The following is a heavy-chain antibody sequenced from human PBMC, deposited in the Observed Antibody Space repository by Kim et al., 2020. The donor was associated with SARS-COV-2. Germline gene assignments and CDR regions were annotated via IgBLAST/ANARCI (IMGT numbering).Heavy chain of an antibody. CDR3: AREVTPTPFDY. J-gene: IGHJ4*02. V-gene: IGHV4-34*01. CDR1: GGSFSGYY. CDR2: INHSGST. D-gene: IGHD2-21*02. Sequence: SETLSLTCAVYGGSFSGYYWSWIRQPPGKGLEWIGEINHSGSTNYNPSLKSRVTISVDTSKNQFSLKLSSVTAADTAVYYCAREVTPTPFDYWGQGTLVT.